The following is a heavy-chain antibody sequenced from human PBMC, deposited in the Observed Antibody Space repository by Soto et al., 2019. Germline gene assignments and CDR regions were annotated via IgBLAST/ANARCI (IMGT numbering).Heavy chain of an antibody. CDR1: GYTFTSYG. D-gene: IGHD6-13*01. CDR2: ISAYNGNT. V-gene: IGHV1-18*01. J-gene: IGHJ4*02. CDR3: ARDVAAGTFGFDY. Sequence: GASVKVSCKASGYTFTSYGISWVRQAPGQGLEWMGWISAYNGNTNYAQKLQGRVTMTTDISTSTAYMELRSLRFDDTAVYYCARDVAAGTFGFDYWGQGTLVTVSS.